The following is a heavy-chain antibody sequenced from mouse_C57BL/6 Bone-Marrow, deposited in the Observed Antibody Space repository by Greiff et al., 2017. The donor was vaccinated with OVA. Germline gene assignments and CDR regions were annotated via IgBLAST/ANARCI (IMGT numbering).Heavy chain of an antibody. CDR2: ISYSGST. D-gene: IGHD2-2*01. CDR3: ARFGYDCYWYFDV. Sequence: EVMLVESGPGLAKPSQTLSLTCSVTGYSITSDYWNWIRKFPGNKLEYMGYISYSGSTYYNPSLKSRISITRDTSKNQYYLQLNSVTTDDTATDYCARFGYDCYWYFDVWGTGTTVTVSS. V-gene: IGHV3-8*01. CDR1: GYSITSDY. J-gene: IGHJ1*03.